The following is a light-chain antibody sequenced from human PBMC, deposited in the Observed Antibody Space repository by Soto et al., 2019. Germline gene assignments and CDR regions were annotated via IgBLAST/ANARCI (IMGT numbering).Light chain of an antibody. J-gene: IGKJ3*01. CDR1: QSVSSSY. V-gene: IGKV3-20*01. CDR2: GAS. CDR3: QQYGSSLLFT. Sequence: EIVLTQSPGTLSLSPGERATLSCRASQSVSSSYLAWYQQKPGQAPRLLIYGASSRATGIPDRFSGSGSGTDFTLTISRLEPEEFAVYYCQQYGSSLLFTFDPGTNVDIK.